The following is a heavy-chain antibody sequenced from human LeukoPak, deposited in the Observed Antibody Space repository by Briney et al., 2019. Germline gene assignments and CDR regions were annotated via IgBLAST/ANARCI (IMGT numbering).Heavy chain of an antibody. D-gene: IGHD3-16*01. CDR2: ISGSGGST. V-gene: IGHV3-23*01. CDR3: ATLGEVDY. CDR1: GLPFSRYA. J-gene: IGHJ4*02. Sequence: PGGSLTLSCAPSGLPFSRYAMRGVPGAPGGGLEWVSAISGSGGSTYYADSVKGRFTISRDNSKNTLYLQMNSLRAEDTAVYYCATLGEVDYWGQGTLVTVSS.